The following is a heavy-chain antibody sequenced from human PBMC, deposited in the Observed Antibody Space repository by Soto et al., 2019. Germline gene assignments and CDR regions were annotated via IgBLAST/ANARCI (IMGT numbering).Heavy chain of an antibody. CDR2: IYYRGNT. CDR3: ERSMGRNYFDS. D-gene: IGHD2-15*01. J-gene: IGHJ4*02. Sequence: SETLSLTCTVSGGSISSGDHYWSWIRQAPGKGPEWIGYIYYRGNTYYNPSLKSRLTISVDSSKTQFSLKLSSVIAADTAVYYCERSMGRNYFDSWGQGTLVTVSS. V-gene: IGHV4-30-4*01. CDR1: GGSISSGDHY.